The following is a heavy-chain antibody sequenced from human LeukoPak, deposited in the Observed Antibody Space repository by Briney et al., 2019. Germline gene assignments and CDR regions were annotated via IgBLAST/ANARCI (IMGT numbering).Heavy chain of an antibody. Sequence: SETLSLTCTVSGGSISSYYWSWIRQPPGKGLEWIGYIYYSGSTSYYPSLKSRVSISIDTSKNQFSLKLNSVTAADTAVYYCARGGDSSLDYWGQGTLVTVSS. J-gene: IGHJ4*02. CDR2: IYYSGST. CDR3: ARGGDSSLDY. V-gene: IGHV4-59*08. D-gene: IGHD6-13*01. CDR1: GGSISSYY.